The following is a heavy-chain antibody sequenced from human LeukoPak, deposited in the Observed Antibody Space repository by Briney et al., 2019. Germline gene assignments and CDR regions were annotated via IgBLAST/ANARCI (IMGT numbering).Heavy chain of an antibody. CDR3: ARGPGDYDPYYYYYAMGV. V-gene: IGHV3-48*03. CDR2: ISGTGRTI. D-gene: IGHD4-17*01. Sequence: GGSLRLSCAASGFTFSSYEMNWVRQAPGKGLEWVSYISGTGRTIYYADSMKGRFTISRDNAKNSLYLQMSSLRAEDTAVYYCARGPGDYDPYYYYYAMGVWGQGTTVTVSS. CDR1: GFTFSSYE. J-gene: IGHJ6*02.